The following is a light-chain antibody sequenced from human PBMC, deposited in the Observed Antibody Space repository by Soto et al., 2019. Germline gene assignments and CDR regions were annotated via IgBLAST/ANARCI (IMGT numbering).Light chain of an antibody. V-gene: IGKV1-5*03. Sequence: DIQMTQSPSTPSASVGDRVTITCRASQSISSWLAWYQQKPGKAPNLLISKASSLESGVPSRFSGSGSGTEFTLTISSLQPDDFATYYCQQYYSYSYTFGQGTKLEIK. CDR2: KAS. CDR3: QQYYSYSYT. CDR1: QSISSW. J-gene: IGKJ2*01.